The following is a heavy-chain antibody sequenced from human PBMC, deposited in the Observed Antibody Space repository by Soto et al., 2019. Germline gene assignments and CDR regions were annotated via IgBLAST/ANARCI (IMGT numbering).Heavy chain of an antibody. CDR2: IYHSGNT. CDR3: ARVPDR. J-gene: IGHJ5*02. CDR1: GCSISSGGYS. Sequence: QPQLQESGSGLVKPSQTLALTCAVSGCSISSGGYSWSWIRQPPGKGLEWIGYIYHSGNTYYNPSLKSRVTISVDRSKNQFSLKLSSVTAADTAVYYCARVPDRWGQGTLVTVSS. V-gene: IGHV4-30-2*01. D-gene: IGHD2-2*01.